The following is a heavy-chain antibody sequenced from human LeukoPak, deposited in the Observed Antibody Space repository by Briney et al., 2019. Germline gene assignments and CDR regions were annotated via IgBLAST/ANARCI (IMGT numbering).Heavy chain of an antibody. V-gene: IGHV1-69*13. J-gene: IGHJ5*02. CDR3: ARKLRLGGNWFDP. CDR2: IIPISGTT. Sequence: SAKVSCKTSGGTFTSYAITWVRQAPGQGLEWMEKIIPISGTTNYAQKFQGRVTFTADESTSTAYMELSSLRSEDTALYYCARKLRLGGNWFDPWGQGTLVTVSS. CDR1: GGTFTSYA. D-gene: IGHD1-26*01.